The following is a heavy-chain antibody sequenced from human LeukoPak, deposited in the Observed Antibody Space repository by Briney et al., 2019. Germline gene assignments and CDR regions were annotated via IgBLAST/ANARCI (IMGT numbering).Heavy chain of an antibody. CDR1: GGSISISNW. J-gene: IGHJ4*02. D-gene: IGHD3-10*01. Sequence: PAETLSLTCAVSGGSISISNWWTLVRQPPGKGLEWVGEIYHSGATNNNPSLKSRDTISVDKSKKQFSLKLRSVTATDTAAYYCAGGGGVYYDSGSYYTLDYWGEGTPVTVSS. V-gene: IGHV4-4*02. CDR2: IYHSGAT. CDR3: AGGGGVYYDSGSYYTLDY.